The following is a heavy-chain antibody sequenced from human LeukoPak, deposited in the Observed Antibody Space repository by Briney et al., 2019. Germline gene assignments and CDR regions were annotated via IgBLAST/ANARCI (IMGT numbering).Heavy chain of an antibody. J-gene: IGHJ1*01. CDR2: IYPGDSDT. Sequence: GESLKISCRATGYNFNNYWIAWVRQMPGKGLEWMGIIYPGDSDTRYSPSFRGQVIISADKSIRTAYLQWTSLKASDTAMYYCARHTGEGSHFQHWGQGSLVTVSS. V-gene: IGHV5-51*01. CDR3: ARHTGEGSHFQH. D-gene: IGHD3-16*01. CDR1: GYNFNNYW.